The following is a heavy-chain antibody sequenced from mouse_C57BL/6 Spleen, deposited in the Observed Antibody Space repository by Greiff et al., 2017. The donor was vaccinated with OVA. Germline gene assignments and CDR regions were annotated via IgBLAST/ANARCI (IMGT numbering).Heavy chain of an antibody. V-gene: IGHV2-6*01. Sequence: VNVVESGPGLVAPSQSLSITCTVSGFSLTSYGVDWVRQSPGKGLEWLGVIWGVGSTNYNSALKSRLSISKDNSKSQVFLKMNSLQTDDTAMYYCASGSSGYPGWFAYWGQGTLVTVSA. CDR3: ASGSSGYPGWFAY. D-gene: IGHD3-2*02. CDR1: GFSLTSYG. J-gene: IGHJ3*01. CDR2: IWGVGST.